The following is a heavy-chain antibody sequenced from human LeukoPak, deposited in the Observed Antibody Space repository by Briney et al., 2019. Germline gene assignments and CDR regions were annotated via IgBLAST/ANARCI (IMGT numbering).Heavy chain of an antibody. Sequence: GGSLRLSCAASGFSFSSYGMTWVRQAPGKGLEWGSFIRSSSSYIYYADSVKGRFTISRDNARNSLSLQMNSLRAEDTAVYYCAKGCSSTSCYGYWGQGTLVTVSS. D-gene: IGHD2-2*01. J-gene: IGHJ4*02. CDR2: IRSSSSYI. CDR3: AKGCSSTSCYGY. V-gene: IGHV3-21*04. CDR1: GFSFSSYG.